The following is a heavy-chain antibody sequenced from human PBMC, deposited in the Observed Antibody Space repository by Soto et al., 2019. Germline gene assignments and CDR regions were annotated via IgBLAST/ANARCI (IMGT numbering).Heavy chain of an antibody. J-gene: IGHJ4*02. CDR3: ARDVAVAVLRG. D-gene: IGHD6-19*01. CDR2: IIPILGIA. V-gene: IGHV1-69*04. Sequence: SVKVSCKASGGTFSIYTISWVRQAPGQGLEWMGRIIPILGIANYAQKFQGRVTITADKSTSTAYMELSSLRSEDTAVYYCARDVAVAVLRGWGQGTLVXVSS. CDR1: GGTFSIYT.